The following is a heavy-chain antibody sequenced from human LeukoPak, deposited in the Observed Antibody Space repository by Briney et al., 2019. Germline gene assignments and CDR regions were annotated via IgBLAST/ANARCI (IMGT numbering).Heavy chain of an antibody. J-gene: IGHJ6*03. CDR3: ATRARHSSLSGYYYYHYMDV. Sequence: PGGSLRLSCAASGFTFSNYWMSWVRQAPGKGLEWVANIKQDGNEIYYVDSVKGRFTISRDNAKSSLYLQMNSLRAEDTAVYFCATRARHSSLSGYYYYHYMDVWGKGTTVTVSS. D-gene: IGHD3-22*01. CDR2: IKQDGNEI. CDR1: GFTFSNYW. V-gene: IGHV3-7*01.